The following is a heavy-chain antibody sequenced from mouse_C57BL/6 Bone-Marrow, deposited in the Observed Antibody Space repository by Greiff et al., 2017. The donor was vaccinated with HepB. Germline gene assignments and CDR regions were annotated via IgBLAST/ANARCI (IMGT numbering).Heavy chain of an antibody. J-gene: IGHJ4*01. CDR3: ARSGLEYAMDY. V-gene: IGHV1-18*01. CDR1: GYTFTDYN. CDR2: INPNNGGT. Sequence: VQLQQSGPELVKPGASVKIPCKASGYTFTDYNMDWVKQSHGKSLEWIGDINPNNGGTIYNQKFKGKATLTVDKSSSTAYMELRSLTSEDTAVYYWARSGLEYAMDYWGQGTSVTVSS. D-gene: IGHD2-2*01.